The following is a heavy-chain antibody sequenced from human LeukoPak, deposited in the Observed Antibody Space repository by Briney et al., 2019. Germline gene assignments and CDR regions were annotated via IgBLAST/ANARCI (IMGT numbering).Heavy chain of an antibody. CDR1: GGSISSGSYY. Sequence: SETLSLTCTVSGGSISSGSYYWSWIRQPAGKGLEWIGRIYTSGSTNYNPSLKSRVTISVDTSKNQFSLKLSSVTAADTAVYYCARDRSGSYVGPYFDYWGQGTLVTVSS. D-gene: IGHD1-26*01. CDR2: IYTSGST. CDR3: ARDRSGSYVGPYFDY. V-gene: IGHV4-61*02. J-gene: IGHJ4*02.